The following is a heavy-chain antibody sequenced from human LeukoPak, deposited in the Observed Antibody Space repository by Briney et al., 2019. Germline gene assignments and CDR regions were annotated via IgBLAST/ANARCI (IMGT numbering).Heavy chain of an antibody. J-gene: IGHJ3*02. V-gene: IGHV1-46*04. CDR3: ASSVDTAMTSDVGFDI. Sequence: GASVKVSCKASGYTFTNYYMYWVRQAPGQGLEWVGIINSSGGSTSYAQKLQGRVTMTRDMSTSTVYMELSSLRSEDAAVYYCASSVDTAMTSDVGFDIWGQGTMVTVSS. CDR2: INSSGGST. D-gene: IGHD5-18*01. CDR1: GYTFTNYY.